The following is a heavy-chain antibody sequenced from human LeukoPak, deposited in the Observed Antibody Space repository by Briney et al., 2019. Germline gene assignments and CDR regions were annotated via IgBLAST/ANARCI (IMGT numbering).Heavy chain of an antibody. CDR1: GFTFSDYY. V-gene: IGHV3-11*01. CDR2: ISSSGSTI. Sequence: PGGSLRLSCAASGFTFSDYYMSWIRQAPGKGLEWVSYISSSGSTIYYADSVKGRFTISRGNAKNSLYLQMNSLRAEDTAVYYCARDVSPYDIRGDYWGQGTLVTVSS. CDR3: ARDVSPYDIRGDY. D-gene: IGHD3-9*01. J-gene: IGHJ4*02.